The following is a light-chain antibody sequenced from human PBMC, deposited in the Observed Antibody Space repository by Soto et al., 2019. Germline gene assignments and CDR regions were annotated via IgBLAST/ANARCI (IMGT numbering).Light chain of an antibody. J-gene: IGLJ2*01. CDR1: KLGNKY. CDR2: QDT. Sequence: SYELTQPPSVSVSPGQTASITCSGDKLGNKYVCWYQQKPGQSPVLVIYQDTKRPSGIPERFSGSNSGNTATLTISGTQAMDEADYYCQAWDSSTVVFGGGTQLTVL. V-gene: IGLV3-1*01. CDR3: QAWDSSTVV.